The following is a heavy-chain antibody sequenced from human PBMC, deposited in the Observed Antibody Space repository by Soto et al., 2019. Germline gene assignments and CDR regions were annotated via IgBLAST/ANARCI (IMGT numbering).Heavy chain of an antibody. CDR3: AKEPVGPDWYFDL. Sequence: PGGSLRLSCTASGFTFSSYWMSWVRQAPGKGLEWVANIKQDGTEKYYVDSVKGRFTVSRDNSKNTLYLQMNSLRAEDTAVYNCAKEPVGPDWYFDLW. V-gene: IGHV3-7*03. J-gene: IGHJ2*01. CDR2: IKQDGTEK. CDR1: GFTFSSYW.